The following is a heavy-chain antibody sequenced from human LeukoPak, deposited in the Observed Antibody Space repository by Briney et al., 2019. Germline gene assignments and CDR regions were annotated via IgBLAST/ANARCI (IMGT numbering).Heavy chain of an antibody. CDR2: INHSGST. CDR1: GFTVSSNY. CDR3: ARPGVDDYCDYPYYFDY. Sequence: GSLRLSCAASGFTVSSNYMSWVRQPPGKGLEWIGEINHSGSTNYNPSLKSRVTISVDTSKNQFSLKLSSVTAADTAVYYCARPGVDDYCDYPYYFDYWGQGTLVTVSS. V-gene: IGHV4-34*01. D-gene: IGHD4-17*01. J-gene: IGHJ4*02.